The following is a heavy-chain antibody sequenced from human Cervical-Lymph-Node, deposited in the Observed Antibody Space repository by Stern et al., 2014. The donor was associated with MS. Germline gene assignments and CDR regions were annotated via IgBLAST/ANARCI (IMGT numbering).Heavy chain of an antibody. V-gene: IGHV4-39*01. CDR3: ARLVIWRLFDY. CDR1: GGSISSSSYY. J-gene: IGHJ4*02. Sequence: QVQLQESGPGLVKPSETLSLTCTVSGGSISSSSYYWGWIRQPPGKGLEWIGSIYYSGSTYYNPSLKSRVTISVDTSKNQFSLKLSSVTAADTAVYYCARLVIWRLFDYWGQGTLVTVSS. CDR2: IYYSGST. D-gene: IGHD3-16*01.